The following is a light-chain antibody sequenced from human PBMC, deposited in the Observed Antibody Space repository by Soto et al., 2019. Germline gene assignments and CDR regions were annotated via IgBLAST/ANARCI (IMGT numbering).Light chain of an antibody. J-gene: IGLJ1*01. CDR2: EVS. V-gene: IGLV2-14*01. Sequence: QCSLTQPASLSGSPGQSITISCTGTISDVGGSNYVSWYQQHPGKAPKLMIYEVSDRPSGVSNRFSGSKSGNTASLTISGLQADDEADYYCSSYTSTTTTYVFRTGTKVNVL. CDR1: ISDVGGSNY. CDR3: SSYTSTTTTYV.